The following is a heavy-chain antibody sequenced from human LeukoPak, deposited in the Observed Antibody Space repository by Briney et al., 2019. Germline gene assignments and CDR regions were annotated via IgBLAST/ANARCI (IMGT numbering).Heavy chain of an antibody. CDR1: GYTLTELS. Sequence: ASVKVSCKVSGYTLTELSMHWVRQAPGKGREWMGGFDPEDGETIYAQKFQGRVTMTADTPTDTAYMELSSLRSEDTAVYYCATVDSGSYYVDDYWGQGTLVTVSS. J-gene: IGHJ4*02. D-gene: IGHD1-26*01. CDR3: ATVDSGSYYVDDY. V-gene: IGHV1-24*01. CDR2: FDPEDGET.